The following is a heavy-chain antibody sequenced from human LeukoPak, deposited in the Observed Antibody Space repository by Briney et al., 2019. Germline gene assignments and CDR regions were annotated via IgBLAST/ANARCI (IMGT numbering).Heavy chain of an antibody. J-gene: IGHJ5*02. CDR3: ARMILRTVTTPNWFDP. CDR2: IYYSGST. V-gene: IGHV4-30-4*01. D-gene: IGHD4-17*01. CDR1: GGSISSGDYY. Sequence: SETLSLTCNVSGGSISSGDYYWSWIRQPPGKGLEWIGYIYYSGSTYYNPSLKSRVTISVDTSKNQFSLKLSSVTAADTAVYYCARMILRTVTTPNWFDPWGQGTLVTVSS.